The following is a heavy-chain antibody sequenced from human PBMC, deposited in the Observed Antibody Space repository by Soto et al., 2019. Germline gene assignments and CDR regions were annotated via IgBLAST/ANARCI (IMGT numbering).Heavy chain of an antibody. CDR3: VNSDHGDSKSPFDN. V-gene: IGHV4-59*01. CDR2: IYYTGST. J-gene: IGHJ4*02. Sequence: QVQLQESGPGLVKPSETLSLTCTVSGGSISSYFWTWIRQPPGKELEWIGYIYYTGSTNYNPSLTRRVTIAVDTSKNQFSLKLSSATAADTAVYYCVNSDHGDSKSPFDNWGQGTLVTVSS. D-gene: IGHD4-17*01. CDR1: GGSISSYF.